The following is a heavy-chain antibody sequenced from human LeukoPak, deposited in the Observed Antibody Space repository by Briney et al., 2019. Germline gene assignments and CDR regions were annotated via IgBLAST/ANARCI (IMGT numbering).Heavy chain of an antibody. CDR1: GFTFSTYA. D-gene: IGHD3-22*01. CDR2: ISYDGANK. Sequence: GGSLRLSCAASGFTFSTYAMRWVRQAPGKGLEWVAVISYDGANKNHADSVKGRFTISRDNSKNTLYLQMNSLRAEDTAVYYCTRGPGYHDSSYLDYWGQGTLVTVSS. V-gene: IGHV3-30*04. J-gene: IGHJ4*02. CDR3: TRGPGYHDSSYLDY.